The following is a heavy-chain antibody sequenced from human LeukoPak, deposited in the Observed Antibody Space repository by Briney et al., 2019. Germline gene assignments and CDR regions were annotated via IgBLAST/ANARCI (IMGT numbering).Heavy chain of an antibody. J-gene: IGHJ5*02. D-gene: IGHD6-6*01. CDR2: ISSSSSYI. CDR1: GFTFSSYS. CDR3: ARGLVWDWFDP. Sequence: GGSPRLSCAASGFTFSSYSMNWVRQAPGKGLEWVSSISSSSSYIYYADSVKGRFTISRDNAKNSLYLQMNSLRAEDTAVYYCARGLVWDWFDPWGQGTLVTVSS. V-gene: IGHV3-21*01.